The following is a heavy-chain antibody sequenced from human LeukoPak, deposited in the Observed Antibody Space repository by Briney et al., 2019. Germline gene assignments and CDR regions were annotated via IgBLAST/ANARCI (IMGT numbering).Heavy chain of an antibody. Sequence: GGSLRLFCGASGLTFSTYSMNWGRQAPGRGLEWGSYISSDSGNRYYADSVKGRFTISRDKAKNSLYLQMNSLRAEDTAVYYCARAAQPGFDPWGQGTLVTVSS. D-gene: IGHD1-14*01. J-gene: IGHJ5*02. CDR3: ARAAQPGFDP. CDR1: GLTFSTYS. V-gene: IGHV3-48*01. CDR2: ISSDSGNR.